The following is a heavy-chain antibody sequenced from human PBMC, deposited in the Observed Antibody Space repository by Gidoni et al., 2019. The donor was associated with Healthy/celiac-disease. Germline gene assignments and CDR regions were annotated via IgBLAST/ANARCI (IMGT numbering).Heavy chain of an antibody. CDR1: GYTFTSYA. CDR2: MNPNSGNT. D-gene: IGHD5-18*01. V-gene: IGHV1-8*01. J-gene: IGHJ6*02. CDR3: ARSQYPHTGYYGMDV. Sequence: QVQLVQSGAEVKKPGASVKVSCKAAGYTFTSYAINWVRQATGQGLEWMGWMNPNSGNTGYAQKFQGIVTMTRNTSISTAYMELSSLRSEDTAVYYCARSQYPHTGYYGMDVWGQGTTVTVSS.